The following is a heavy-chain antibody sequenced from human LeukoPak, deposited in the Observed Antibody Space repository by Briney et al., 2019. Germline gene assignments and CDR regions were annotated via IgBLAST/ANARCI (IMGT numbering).Heavy chain of an antibody. J-gene: IGHJ5*02. V-gene: IGHV3-30*18. CDR1: GLTFSTYA. CDR3: AKDVSWNWFDP. Sequence: GGSLRLSCAASGLTFSTYAMHWVRQAPGKGLGWVAVISYDGSNKYYADSVKGRFTISRDNSKNTLYLQMNTLRAEDTAVYYCAKDVSWNWFDPWGQGTLVTVSS. CDR2: ISYDGSNK.